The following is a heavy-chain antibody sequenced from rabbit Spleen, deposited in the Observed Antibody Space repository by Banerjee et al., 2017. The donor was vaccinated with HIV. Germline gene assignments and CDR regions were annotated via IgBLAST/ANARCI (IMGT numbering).Heavy chain of an antibody. Sequence: QSLEESGGDLVKPGASLTLTCTASGFSFSNSYYMCWVRQAPGKGLECIACIDTSSGITDYASWVNGRFTISKTSSTTVDLKMTSLTAADTATYFCARDLDGVIGWNFGWWGPGTLVTVS. CDR2: IDTSSGIT. V-gene: IGHV1S40*01. D-gene: IGHD4-1*01. CDR3: ARDLDGVIGWNFGW. CDR1: GFSFSNSYY. J-gene: IGHJ6*01.